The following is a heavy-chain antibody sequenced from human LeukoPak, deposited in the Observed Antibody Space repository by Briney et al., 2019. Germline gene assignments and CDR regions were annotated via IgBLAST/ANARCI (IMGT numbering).Heavy chain of an antibody. V-gene: IGHV3-30*02. CDR3: ARGRITMVRGVLITFDY. Sequence: GGSLRLSCAASGFTFSSYGMHWVRQAPGKGLEWVAFIRYDGSNKYYADSVKGRFTISRDNSKNTLYLQMNSLRAEDTAVYYCARGRITMVRGVLITFDYWGQGTLVTVSS. J-gene: IGHJ4*02. D-gene: IGHD3-10*01. CDR2: IRYDGSNK. CDR1: GFTFSSYG.